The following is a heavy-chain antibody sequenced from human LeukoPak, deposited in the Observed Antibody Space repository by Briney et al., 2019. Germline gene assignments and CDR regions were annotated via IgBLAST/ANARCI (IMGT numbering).Heavy chain of an antibody. Sequence: SETLSLTCSVSGDSIISYYWSWIRQPAGKGLEWIGRIGRIDTSGTTNHNPSLKSRVTMSLDTSKNQFSLRLSSVTAADTAVYYCARAGQSGYYPYSYYYMDVWGIGTTVTVSS. D-gene: IGHD3-3*01. CDR3: ARAGQSGYYPYSYYYMDV. CDR1: GDSIISYY. J-gene: IGHJ6*03. CDR2: IDTSGTT. V-gene: IGHV4-4*07.